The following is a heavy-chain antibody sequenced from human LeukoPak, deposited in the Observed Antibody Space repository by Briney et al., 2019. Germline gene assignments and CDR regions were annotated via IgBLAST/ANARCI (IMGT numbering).Heavy chain of an antibody. V-gene: IGHV1-46*01. Sequence: ASVKVSCKASGYTFTYYYMHWVRQAPGQGLEWMGIINPSSGSTSYAQKFQGRVTMTRDTSTSTVYMELNSLRSEDTALYYCARGQLSSSSFDYWGQGTLVTVSS. D-gene: IGHD6-13*01. J-gene: IGHJ4*02. CDR1: GYTFTYYY. CDR3: ARGQLSSSSFDY. CDR2: INPSSGST.